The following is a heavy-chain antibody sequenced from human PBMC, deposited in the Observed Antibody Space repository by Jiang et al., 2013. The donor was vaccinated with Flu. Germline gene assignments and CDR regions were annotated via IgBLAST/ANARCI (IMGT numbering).Heavy chain of an antibody. Sequence: WMGWINAGNGNTKYSQKFQGRVTITRDTSASTAYMELSSLRSEDTAVYYCAGTLLWFGELSFYGMDVWGQGTTVTVSS. V-gene: IGHV1-3*01. J-gene: IGHJ6*02. CDR3: AGTLLWFGELSFYGMDV. CDR2: INAGNGNT. D-gene: IGHD3-10*01.